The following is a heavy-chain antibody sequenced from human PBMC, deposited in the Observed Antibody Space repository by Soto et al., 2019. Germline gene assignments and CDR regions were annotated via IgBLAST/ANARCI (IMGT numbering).Heavy chain of an antibody. Sequence: ASVKVSCKTSGYSFTDYKLHWVRQAPGQGLEWMGWVDPNGGGSNSAQKFQGSVTMTWDTSITTAHLDLTRLTTNDTATYFCATWVDYGDFEGFDFWGQGTLVTVSS. D-gene: IGHD4-17*01. V-gene: IGHV1-2*04. CDR2: VDPNGGGS. CDR1: GYSFTDYK. CDR3: ATWVDYGDFEGFDF. J-gene: IGHJ4*02.